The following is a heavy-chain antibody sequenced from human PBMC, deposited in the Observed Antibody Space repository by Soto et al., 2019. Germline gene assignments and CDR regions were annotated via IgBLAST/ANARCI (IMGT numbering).Heavy chain of an antibody. CDR2: INAGNGNT. J-gene: IGHJ3*01. V-gene: IGHV1-3*01. CDR1: GYTFTSYA. D-gene: IGHD2-15*01. CDR3: ASNVAADDALDV. Sequence: ASVKVSGKASGYTFTSYAMHWVRQAPGQRLEWMGWINAGNGNTKYSQKFQGRVTITRDTSASTAYMELSSLRSEDTAVYYCASNVAADDALDVWGQGTMVTVSS.